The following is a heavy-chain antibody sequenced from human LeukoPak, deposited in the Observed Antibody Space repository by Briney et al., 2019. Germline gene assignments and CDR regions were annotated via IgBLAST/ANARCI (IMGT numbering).Heavy chain of an antibody. D-gene: IGHD4-17*01. CDR3: ARGWEVGLRPKPRLNYGMDV. CDR2: MNPNSGST. CDR1: GYTFTSYD. Sequence: ASVKVSCKASGYTFTSYDINWVRQATGQGLEWMGWMNPNSGSTGYAQKFQGRVTMTRNTSISTAYMELSSLRSEDTAVYYCARGWEVGLRPKPRLNYGMDVWGQGTTVTVSS. J-gene: IGHJ6*02. V-gene: IGHV1-8*01.